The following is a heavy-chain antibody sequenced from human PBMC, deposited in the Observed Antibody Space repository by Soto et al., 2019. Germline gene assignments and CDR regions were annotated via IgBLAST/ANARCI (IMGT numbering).Heavy chain of an antibody. V-gene: IGHV2-5*01. CDR2: INWNDDE. CDR1: GFSLNTRAVV. Sequence: SGPTLVNPTQTLTLTCTFSGFSLNTRAVVVGWIRQPPGKALEWLALINWNDDERYSPSLKDRLTITKDTSRSHVVLTMTNVDPVDTATYYCAHRHDLGGFDIWGQGTTVTVSS. J-gene: IGHJ3*02. D-gene: IGHD2-15*01. CDR3: AHRHDLGGFDI.